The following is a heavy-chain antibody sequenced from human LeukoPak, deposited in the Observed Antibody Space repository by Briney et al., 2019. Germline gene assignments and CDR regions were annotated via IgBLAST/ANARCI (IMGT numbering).Heavy chain of an antibody. CDR3: AKGSRTTVTNKQIDY. CDR1: GFTFNNYG. V-gene: IGHV3-30*02. Sequence: PGGSLRLSCAASGFTFNNYGMHWVRQAPGKGLEWVAFIRYDGSNKYYADSVKGRFTISRDNSKNTLYLQMNSLRAEDTAVYYCAKGSRTTVTNKQIDYWGQGTLVTVSS. J-gene: IGHJ4*02. CDR2: IRYDGSNK. D-gene: IGHD4-11*01.